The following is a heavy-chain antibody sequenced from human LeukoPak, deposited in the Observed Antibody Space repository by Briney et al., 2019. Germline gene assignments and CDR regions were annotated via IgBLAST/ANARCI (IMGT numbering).Heavy chain of an antibody. CDR1: GFTFSSYG. Sequence: GGSLRLSCAASGFTFSSYGMHWLRQAPGKGLEGVAFIRYDGSIKYYADSVKGRFTISRDSSKNTLYLQMNSLRAEDTAVYYCAKDIGSYYDYWGQGSLVTVSS. CDR2: IRYDGSIK. CDR3: AKDIGSYYDY. D-gene: IGHD3-10*01. J-gene: IGHJ4*02. V-gene: IGHV3-30*02.